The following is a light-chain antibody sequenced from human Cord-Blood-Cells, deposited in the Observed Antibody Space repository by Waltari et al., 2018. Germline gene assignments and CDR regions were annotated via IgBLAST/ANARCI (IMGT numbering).Light chain of an antibody. V-gene: IGKV1-39*01. Sequence: IQMTQSPSSLSASVGDIISITCRASQSISSYLNWYHQKPGKAPKLLIYAASSLQSGVPSRFSGSGSGTDCTRTISSLQPEDFATYYCQQSYSTPWTFGQGTKVEIK. CDR1: QSISSY. CDR2: AAS. J-gene: IGKJ1*01. CDR3: QQSYSTPWT.